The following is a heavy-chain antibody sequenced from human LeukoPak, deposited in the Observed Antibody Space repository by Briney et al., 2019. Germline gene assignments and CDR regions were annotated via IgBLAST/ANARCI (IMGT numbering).Heavy chain of an antibody. CDR2: MPYDENVADNEIP. Sequence: SETLSLTCIVSGDSISNSGWSWGWIRQPPGKGLEWIGTMPYDENVADNEIPSYNPSLKSRVSISADTSKNQLSLKVNSVTAADTASYYCARLTLTGVGGRDWFDAWGQGPLAIVSS. J-gene: IGHJ5*02. D-gene: IGHD3-3*01. CDR3: ARLTLTGVGGRDWFDA. CDR1: GDSISNSGWS. V-gene: IGHV4-39*01.